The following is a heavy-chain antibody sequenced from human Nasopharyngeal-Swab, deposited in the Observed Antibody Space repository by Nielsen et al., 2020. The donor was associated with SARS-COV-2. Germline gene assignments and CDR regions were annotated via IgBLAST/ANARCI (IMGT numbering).Heavy chain of an antibody. V-gene: IGHV1-3*01. D-gene: IGHD6-13*01. J-gene: IGHJ6*03. CDR2: INAGNGNT. Sequence: WVRQAPGQRLEWMGWINAGNGNTKYSQKFQGRVTITRDTSASTAYMELSSLRSEDTAVYYCARGYPTGYSSSWRPDYYYYMDVWGKGTTVTVSS. CDR3: ARGYPTGYSSSWRPDYYYYMDV.